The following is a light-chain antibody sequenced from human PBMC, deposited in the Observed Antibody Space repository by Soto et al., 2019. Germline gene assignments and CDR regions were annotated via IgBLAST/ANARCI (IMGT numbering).Light chain of an antibody. CDR1: RNVSIY. V-gene: IGKV1-39*01. CDR2: ATS. Sequence: EIPLTQSPSSLAASVGDRLTLTCRASRNVSIYLTWYQHKPGKGPTLLIHATSNLQIGVPSRFSGSGSGTEFTLTISSLEPEDFGTYYCQQSYKMHSFGQGTRLEIK. J-gene: IGKJ5*01. CDR3: QQSYKMHS.